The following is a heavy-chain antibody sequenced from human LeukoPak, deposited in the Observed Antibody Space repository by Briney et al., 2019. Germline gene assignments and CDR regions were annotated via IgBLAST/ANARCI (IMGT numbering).Heavy chain of an antibody. V-gene: IGHV1-2*02. D-gene: IGHD2-21*01. CDR2: INPNSGGT. CDR1: GYTFTGYY. CDR3: ARDRHSGVIETHAFDI. Sequence: GASVKVSCKASGYTFTGYYMHWVRQAPGRGLEWMGWINPNSGGTNYAQKFQGRVTMTRDTSISTAYMELSRLRSDDTAVYYCARDRHSGVIETHAFDIWGQGTMVTVSS. J-gene: IGHJ3*02.